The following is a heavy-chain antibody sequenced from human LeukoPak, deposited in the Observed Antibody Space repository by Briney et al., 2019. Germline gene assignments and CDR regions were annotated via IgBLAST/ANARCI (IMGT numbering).Heavy chain of an antibody. CDR1: GYTFTGYY. CDR3: ARDYCSSTSCHSNWFDP. D-gene: IGHD2-2*01. J-gene: IGHJ5*02. Sequence: GASVKVSCKASGYTFTGYYMHWVRQAPGQGLEWMGWINPNSGGTNYAQKFQGRVTMTRDTSTSTAYMELSRLRSDDTAVYYCARDYCSSTSCHSNWFDPWGQGTLVTVSS. V-gene: IGHV1-2*02. CDR2: INPNSGGT.